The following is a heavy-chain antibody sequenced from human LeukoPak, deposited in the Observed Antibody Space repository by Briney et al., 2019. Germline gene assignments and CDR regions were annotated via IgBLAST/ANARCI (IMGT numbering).Heavy chain of an antibody. Sequence: GASVKVSCKASGGTFTSYDISWVRQAPGQGLEYLGGSIPNFRRTKYAQKFEGRVTITTDETTAYMELRSLTSEDTAVYYCARAGRDSNYDFDYHMDVWGKGTTVTVSS. V-gene: IGHV1-69*05. D-gene: IGHD4-11*01. J-gene: IGHJ6*03. CDR3: ARAGRDSNYDFDYHMDV. CDR2: SIPNFRRT. CDR1: GGTFTSYD.